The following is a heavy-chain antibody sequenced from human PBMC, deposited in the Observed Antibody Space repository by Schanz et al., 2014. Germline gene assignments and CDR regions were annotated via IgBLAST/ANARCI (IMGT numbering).Heavy chain of an antibody. V-gene: IGHV3-23*01. CDR1: GFTVSNSY. CDR2: ISGSGGST. CDR3: AKDLAAVGVFDY. D-gene: IGHD6-13*01. Sequence: EVQLLESGGGLVQPGGSLRLSCAASGFTVSNSYIHWVRQAPGKGLEWVSAISGSGGSTVYADSVKGRFTISRDNSKNTLDLQMNSLRAEDTAIYYCAKDLAAVGVFDYWGQGSLVIVSS. J-gene: IGHJ4*02.